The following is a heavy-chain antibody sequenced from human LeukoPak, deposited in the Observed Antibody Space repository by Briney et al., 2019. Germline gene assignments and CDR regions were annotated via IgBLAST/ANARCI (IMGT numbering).Heavy chain of an antibody. V-gene: IGHV3-21*01. J-gene: IGHJ6*02. CDR3: ARAMVRGLYYYYGMDV. Sequence: GGSLRLSCAASGFTFSSYSMNWVRQAPGKGLEWVSSISSSSYIYYADSVKGRFTISRDNAKNSLYLQMNSLRAEDTAVYYCARAMVRGLYYYYGMDVWGQGTTVTVSS. D-gene: IGHD3-10*01. CDR2: ISSSSYI. CDR1: GFTFSSYS.